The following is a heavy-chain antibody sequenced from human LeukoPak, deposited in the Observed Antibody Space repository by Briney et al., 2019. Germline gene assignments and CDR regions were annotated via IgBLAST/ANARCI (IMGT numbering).Heavy chain of an antibody. D-gene: IGHD2-21*02. CDR3: ASPPLYCGGDCYSFDY. Sequence: GGSLRLSCAASGFTFSSYWMSWVRQAPGKGLEWVANIKQDGSEKYYVDSVKGRFTISRDNAKNSLYLQMNSLRAEDTAVYYCASPPLYCGGDCYSFDYWGQGTLVTVSS. CDR1: GFTFSSYW. J-gene: IGHJ4*02. CDR2: IKQDGSEK. V-gene: IGHV3-7*01.